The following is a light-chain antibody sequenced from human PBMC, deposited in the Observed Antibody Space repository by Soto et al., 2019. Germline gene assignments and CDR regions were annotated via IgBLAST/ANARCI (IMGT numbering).Light chain of an antibody. CDR3: QQYNIWPPWT. CDR2: GAS. CDR1: QSISTS. V-gene: IGKV3-15*01. Sequence: EIVMTQSPATLSVSPGERATLSCRASQSISTSLAWYQQKPCQAPRLLIYGASTRSTGIPARCGGSGSGTEFSLSISSLQSEDFAVYSCQQYNIWPPWTFGQGTKVDVK. J-gene: IGKJ1*01.